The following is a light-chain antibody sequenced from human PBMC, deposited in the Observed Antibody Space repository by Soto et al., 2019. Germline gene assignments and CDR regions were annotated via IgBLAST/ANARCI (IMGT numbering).Light chain of an antibody. V-gene: IGKV3-11*01. Sequence: EIVLTQSPATLSLSPGERATLCCRASQSISNYLAWYQQKPGQAPRLLIYDASSRASDIPARFSGSGSGTDFSLTITSLEPEDFAVYYCQQGSNRPNTFGQGTKLQLK. CDR3: QQGSNRPNT. CDR2: DAS. CDR1: QSISNY. J-gene: IGKJ2*01.